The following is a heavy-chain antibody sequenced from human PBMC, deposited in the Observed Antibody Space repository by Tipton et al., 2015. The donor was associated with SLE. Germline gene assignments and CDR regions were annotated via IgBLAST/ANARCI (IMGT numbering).Heavy chain of an antibody. CDR2: ISSRGTTI. Sequence: SLRLSCEASGFSFKNFEMNWVRQAPGKGLEWLSYISSRGTTIYYADSVKGRFTISRDNAKNSLLLQMNSLRAEDTAVYYCARESEPEPPRVIFDYYYMDVWGKGTTVTVSS. CDR1: GFSFKNFE. CDR3: ARESEPEPPRVIFDYYYMDV. J-gene: IGHJ6*03. D-gene: IGHD1-14*01. V-gene: IGHV3-48*03.